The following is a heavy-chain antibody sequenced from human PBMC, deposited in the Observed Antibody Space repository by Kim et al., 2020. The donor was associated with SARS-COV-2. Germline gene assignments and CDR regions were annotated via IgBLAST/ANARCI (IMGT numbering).Heavy chain of an antibody. Sequence: GGSLRLSCAASGFTFSSYAMSWVRQAPGKGLEWVSAISGSGGSTYYADSVKGRFTISRDNSKNTLYLQMNSLRAEDTAVYYCAKDFRWPVDIVATIKGMQQLAIDYWGQGTLVTVSS. D-gene: IGHD5-12*01. CDR3: AKDFRWPVDIVATIKGMQQLAIDY. CDR1: GFTFSSYA. J-gene: IGHJ4*02. V-gene: IGHV3-23*01. CDR2: ISGSGGST.